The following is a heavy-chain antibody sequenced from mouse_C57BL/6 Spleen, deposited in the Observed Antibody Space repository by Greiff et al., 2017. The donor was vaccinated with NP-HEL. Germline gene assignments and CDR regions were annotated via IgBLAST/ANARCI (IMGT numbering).Heavy chain of an antibody. V-gene: IGHV1-53*01. Sequence: QVQLQQPGTELVKPGASVKLSCKASGYTFTSYWMHWVKQRPGQGLEWIGNINPSNGGTNYNEKFKSKATLTVDKSSSTASMQLSRLTSADSAVYYGANHYYGSTSYYAMDDWGQGTSVAVSS. CDR2: INPSNGGT. D-gene: IGHD1-1*01. CDR3: ANHYYGSTSYYAMDD. CDR1: GYTFTSYW. J-gene: IGHJ4*01.